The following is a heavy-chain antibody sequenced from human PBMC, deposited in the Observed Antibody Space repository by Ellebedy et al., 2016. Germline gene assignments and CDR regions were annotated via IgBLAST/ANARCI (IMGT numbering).Heavy chain of an antibody. V-gene: IGHV4-4*02. D-gene: IGHD6-13*01. CDR2: IYHSGST. CDR3: ARVTQLGHRLSKYYFDY. J-gene: IGHJ4*02. Sequence: GSLRLXCAVSGGSISSSNWWSWVRQPPGKGLEWIGEIYHSGSTNYNPSLKSRVTISVDKSKNQFSLKLSSVTAADTAVYYCARVTQLGHRLSKYYFDYWGQGTLVTASS. CDR1: GGSISSSNW.